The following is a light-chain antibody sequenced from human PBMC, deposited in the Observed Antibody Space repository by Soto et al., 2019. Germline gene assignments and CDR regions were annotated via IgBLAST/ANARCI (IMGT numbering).Light chain of an antibody. CDR1: QSVSSSF. V-gene: IGKV3-20*01. CDR3: QQYVPSPWA. J-gene: IGKJ1*01. Sequence: ETVLTQSPGTLSLSPGERATLSCRASQSVSSSFLAWYQQKPGQAPRLLIYGASNRAAGRPDRFSGSGSGTDFTLTISRLEPEDFAVYYCQQYVPSPWAFGQGIKVAI. CDR2: GAS.